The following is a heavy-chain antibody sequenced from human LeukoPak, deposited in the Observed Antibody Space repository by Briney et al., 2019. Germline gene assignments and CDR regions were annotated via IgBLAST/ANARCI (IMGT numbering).Heavy chain of an antibody. CDR2: ISSGSSTI. J-gene: IGHJ4*02. D-gene: IGHD3-22*01. CDR1: QFTFGDYG. CDR3: AETSHSGYPNY. V-gene: IGHV3-48*01. Sequence: GGSLRLSCAASQFTFGDYGMVWVRQAPGKGLEWVSYISSGSSTIYYADSVKGRFTISRDNAKNSLYLQMNSLRAEDTAVYYCAETSHSGYPNYWGQGTLVTVSS.